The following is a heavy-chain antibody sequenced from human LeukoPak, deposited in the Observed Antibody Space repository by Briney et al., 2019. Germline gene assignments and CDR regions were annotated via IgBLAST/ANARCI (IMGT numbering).Heavy chain of an antibody. D-gene: IGHD6-13*01. CDR3: ARTYGSSGLGYFDL. CDR1: GSSIRSDY. J-gene: IGHJ2*01. V-gene: IGHV4-59*01. CDR2: IYYSGST. Sequence: SDTLFHTCIVRGSSIRSDYWTGVPEPPGKELEWIGYIYYSGSTNYSPSLKSPLTISVDTSKNQFSLKLSSVTAADTAVYYCARTYGSSGLGYFDLWGRGTLVTVSS.